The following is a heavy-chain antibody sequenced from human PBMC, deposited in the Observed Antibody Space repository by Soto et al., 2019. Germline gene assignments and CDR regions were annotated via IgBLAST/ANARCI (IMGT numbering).Heavy chain of an antibody. J-gene: IGHJ4*02. V-gene: IGHV1-18*01. CDR2: ISAYNGNT. CDR1: GYTFTSYG. CDR3: ASQSDDYVGGSPPLGY. Sequence: QVQLVQSGAEVKKPGASVKVSCKASGYTFTSYGISWVRQAPGQGLEWMGWISAYNGNTNYAQKLQGRVTMTTDTSTSTAYMEPRSLRSADTAVYYCASQSDDYVGGSPPLGYWGQGTLVTVSS. D-gene: IGHD3-16*01.